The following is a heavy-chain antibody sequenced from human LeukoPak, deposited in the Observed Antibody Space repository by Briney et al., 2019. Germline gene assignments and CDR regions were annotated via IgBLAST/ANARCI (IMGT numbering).Heavy chain of an antibody. D-gene: IGHD3-9*01. Sequence: GGSLRLSCAASGFTFSSYAMSWVRQAPGEGLEWVSGISGSGISTYYADSVKGRFTISRGNSNNTLYLQMNSLRAEDTAVYYCAKGGTLDDTQFDYWGQGILVTVSS. CDR3: AKGGTLDDTQFDY. CDR2: ISGSGIST. CDR1: GFTFSSYA. J-gene: IGHJ4*02. V-gene: IGHV3-23*01.